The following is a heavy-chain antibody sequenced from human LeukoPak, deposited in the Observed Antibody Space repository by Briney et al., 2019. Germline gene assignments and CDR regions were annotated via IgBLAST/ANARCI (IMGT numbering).Heavy chain of an antibody. V-gene: IGHV3-23*01. J-gene: IGHJ3*02. CDR3: EIAGGTYRFDLFVI. Sequence: PGGSLRLSFAGPGLTFWTYAMSVVPQAPGKGLEWVSAIRGGGVITYYADSVKGRFTIPRDSSKGTLYRQMKSLRGEDTAVYYGEIAGGTYRFDLFVIWGQGTMVTVSS. CDR2: IRGGGVIT. CDR1: GLTFWTYA. D-gene: IGHD1-26*01.